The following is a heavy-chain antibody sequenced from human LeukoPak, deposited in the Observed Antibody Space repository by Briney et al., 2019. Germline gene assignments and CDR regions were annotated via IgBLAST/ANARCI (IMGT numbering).Heavy chain of an antibody. CDR3: ARQAASIAAAGFDP. V-gene: IGHV4-59*08. D-gene: IGHD6-13*01. J-gene: IGHJ5*02. Sequence: PSETLSLTCTVPGGSISSYYWSWIRQPPGKGLEWIGYIYYSGSTNYNPSLKSRVTISVDTSKNQFSLKLSSVTAADTAVYYCARQAASIAAAGFDPWGQGTLVTVSS. CDR1: GGSISSYY. CDR2: IYYSGST.